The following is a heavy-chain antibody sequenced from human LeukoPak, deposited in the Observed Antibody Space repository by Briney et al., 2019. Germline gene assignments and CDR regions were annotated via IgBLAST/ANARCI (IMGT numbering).Heavy chain of an antibody. CDR3: ARVFYYDSRGLLDY. CDR1: GYTFTSYG. V-gene: IGHV1-18*01. J-gene: IGHJ4*02. D-gene: IGHD3-22*01. CDR2: ISAYNGNT. Sequence: ASVKVSCKASGYTFTSYGISWVRQAPGQGLEWMGWISAYNGNTNYAQKLQGRVTMTTDTSTSTAYMELRSLRSDDTAVYYCARVFYYDSRGLLDYWGQGTLVTVSS.